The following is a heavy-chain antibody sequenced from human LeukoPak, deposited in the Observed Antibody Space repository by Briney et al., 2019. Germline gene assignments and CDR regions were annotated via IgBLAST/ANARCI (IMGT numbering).Heavy chain of an antibody. Sequence: SVKVSCKASGGTFSSYAIGWLRQAPGQRLEWMGGIIPIFGTANYAQKFQGRVTITTDESTSTAYMELSSLRSEDTAVYYCAVSSGSYLSPDYWGQGTLVTVSS. J-gene: IGHJ4*02. V-gene: IGHV1-69*05. D-gene: IGHD1-26*01. CDR3: AVSSGSYLSPDY. CDR1: GGTFSSYA. CDR2: IIPIFGTA.